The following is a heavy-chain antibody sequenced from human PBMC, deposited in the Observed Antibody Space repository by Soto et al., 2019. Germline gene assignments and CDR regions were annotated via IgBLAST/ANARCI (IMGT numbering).Heavy chain of an antibody. D-gene: IGHD2-15*01. J-gene: IGHJ5*02. V-gene: IGHV4-31*03. CDR3: ARGGASSKWFAP. CDR1: GGSITSGGSF. Sequence: KPSETLSLTCTVSGGSITSGGSFWSWIRQHPGKGPEWIAFIGYSGATSYNPSLASRVTISADTYKSQFSLNLRSVTAADTAVYYCARGGASSKWFAPWGQGTLVTV. CDR2: IGYSGAT.